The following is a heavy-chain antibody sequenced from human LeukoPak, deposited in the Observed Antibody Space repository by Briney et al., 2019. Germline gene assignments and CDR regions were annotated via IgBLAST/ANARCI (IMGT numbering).Heavy chain of an antibody. CDR3: ASGLWFGELSDY. CDR2: ISGSGGST. CDR1: GFTFSSYA. J-gene: IGHJ4*02. D-gene: IGHD3-10*01. V-gene: IGHV3-23*01. Sequence: GGSLRLSCAASGFTFSSYAMSWVRQAPGKGLEWVSAISGSGGSTYYADSVKGRFTISRDNSKNTLYLQMNSLRAEGMAVYYCASGLWFGELSDYWGQGTLVTVSS.